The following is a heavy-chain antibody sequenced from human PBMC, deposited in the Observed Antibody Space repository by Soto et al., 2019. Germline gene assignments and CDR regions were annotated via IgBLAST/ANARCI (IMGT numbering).Heavy chain of an antibody. CDR3: AKDLYYDILTGYYPPWFDP. CDR2: IMNSGAGT. J-gene: IGHJ5*02. V-gene: IGHV3-23*01. CDR1: GFPFSTYA. Sequence: GGSLRLSCAASGFPFSTYAMSWVRQAPGKGLEWVSTIMNSGAGTYYPDSMMGRFTIARDNSKNTVYLQMNSLRAEDTAVYYCAKDLYYDILTGYYPPWFDPWGQGTLVTAPQ. D-gene: IGHD3-9*01.